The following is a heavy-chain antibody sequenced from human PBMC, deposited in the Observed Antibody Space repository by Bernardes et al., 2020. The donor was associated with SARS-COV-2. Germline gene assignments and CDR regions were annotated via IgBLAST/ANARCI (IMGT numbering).Heavy chain of an antibody. Sequence: GGSLRLSCAASGFSFSSYVMHWVRLVQDKGLVWVSRISHDGAISTYGDSVKGRFTVSRDNAKDTLYLQMNSLRTEDTAVYYCTRDVNFIMFDYWGQGALVTVSS. J-gene: IGHJ4*02. CDR1: GFSFSSYV. CDR2: ISHDGAIS. V-gene: IGHV3-74*03. D-gene: IGHD3-16*01. CDR3: TRDVNFIMFDY.